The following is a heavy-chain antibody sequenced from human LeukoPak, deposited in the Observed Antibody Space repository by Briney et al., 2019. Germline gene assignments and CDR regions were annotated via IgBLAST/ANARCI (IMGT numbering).Heavy chain of an antibody. J-gene: IGHJ2*01. D-gene: IGHD3-10*01. Sequence: GGSVTLSCPASGFSVSTNYMNWVGQAPGRGLDWVSILYSGSSTYYTDSVKGRFTISRDNSRNTLYLHMTNLRAEDTAVYYCARVGDHYHWYLDLWGRGSLLTVSS. CDR1: GFSVSTNY. CDR2: LYSGSST. CDR3: ARVGDHYHWYLDL. V-gene: IGHV3-53*01.